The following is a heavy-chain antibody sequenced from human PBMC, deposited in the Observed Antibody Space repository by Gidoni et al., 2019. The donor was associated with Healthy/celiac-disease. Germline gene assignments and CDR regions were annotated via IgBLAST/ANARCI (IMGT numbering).Heavy chain of an antibody. CDR3: ARDSMTSGYYYMDV. Sequence: EVQLVESGGGLVKPGGSLRLSGAASGFTFSSYSMNWVRQAPGKGLEWVSSISSSSSYIYYADSVKGRFTISRDNAKNSLYLQMNSLRAEDTAVYYCARDSMTSGYYYMDVWGKGTTVTVSS. CDR2: ISSSSSYI. CDR1: GFTFSSYS. J-gene: IGHJ6*03. V-gene: IGHV3-21*01. D-gene: IGHD3-10*01.